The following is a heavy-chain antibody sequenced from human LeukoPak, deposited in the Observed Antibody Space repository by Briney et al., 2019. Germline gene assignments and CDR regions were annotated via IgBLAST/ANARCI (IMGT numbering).Heavy chain of an antibody. Sequence: QPGRSLRLSCAASGFTFSSYAMHWVRQAPGKGLERVAVISYDGSNKYYADSVKGRFTISRDNAKNSLYLQMNSLRAEDTAVYYCARDRGGSYSAIDYWGQGTLVTVSS. CDR3: ARDRGGSYSAIDY. CDR2: ISYDGSNK. V-gene: IGHV3-30*07. J-gene: IGHJ4*02. CDR1: GFTFSSYA. D-gene: IGHD1-26*01.